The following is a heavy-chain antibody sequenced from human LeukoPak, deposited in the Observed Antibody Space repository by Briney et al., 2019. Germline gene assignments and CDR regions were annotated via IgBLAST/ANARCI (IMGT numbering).Heavy chain of an antibody. J-gene: IGHJ3*02. V-gene: IGHV3-30*03. CDR2: MSFDGSQ. Sequence: PRGSLRLSCALSGLPFSSSIMHWVRQAPGKGLEWVAGMSFDGSQYYVESVKGRFTISRDNSGNTVYLHMTSLRPEDTAVYFCAREGHTSGFCGAFDIWGQGTTVTISS. D-gene: IGHD5-12*01. CDR3: AREGHTSGFCGAFDI. CDR1: GLPFSSSI.